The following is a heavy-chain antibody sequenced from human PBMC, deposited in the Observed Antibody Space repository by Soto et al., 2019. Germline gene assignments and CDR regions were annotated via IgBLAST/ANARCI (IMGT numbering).Heavy chain of an antibody. D-gene: IGHD6-13*01. V-gene: IGHV3-23*01. J-gene: IGHJ6*02. CDR2: ISGSGGST. CDR3: ARGGNRAAAELDGMDV. CDR1: GFTFSSYA. Sequence: EVQLLESGGGLVQPGGSLRLSCAASGFTFSSYAMSWVRQAPGKGLEWVSAISGSGGSTYYADSVKGRFTISRDNSKNTLYLQMNSLRAEDTAVYYCARGGNRAAAELDGMDVWGQGTTVTVSS.